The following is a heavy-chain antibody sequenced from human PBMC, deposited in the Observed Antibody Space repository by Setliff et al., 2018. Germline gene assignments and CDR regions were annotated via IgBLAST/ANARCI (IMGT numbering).Heavy chain of an antibody. CDR2: IYSSGTT. D-gene: IGHD3-10*01. CDR1: GGSISTSSHH. V-gene: IGHV4-39*01. Sequence: SETLSLTCTVSGGSISTSSHHWVWIRQSSGKGLEWIGTIYSSGTTYYNLSLKSRVTISLDTSKSQFSLNLGSVTAADTAVYYCTRRPRGRAAFDIWGQGTMVTVSS. J-gene: IGHJ3*02. CDR3: TRRPRGRAAFDI.